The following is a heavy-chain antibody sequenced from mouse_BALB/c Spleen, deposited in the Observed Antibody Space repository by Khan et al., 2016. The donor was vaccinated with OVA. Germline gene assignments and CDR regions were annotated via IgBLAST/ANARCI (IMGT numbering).Heavy chain of an antibody. V-gene: IGHV5-6*01. D-gene: IGHD2-1*01. CDR2: ISSGGSCT. CDR3: ARQGKGAMDY. CDR1: GFTFSSYG. J-gene: IGHJ4*01. Sequence: EVELVESGGDLVKPGGSLKLSCAASGFTFSSYGMSWVRQTPDKRLEWGATISSGGSCTYYPDSVKGRFTISRDNAKNTLYLQMSSLKSEDTAMYYCARQGKGAMDYWGQGTSVTVSS.